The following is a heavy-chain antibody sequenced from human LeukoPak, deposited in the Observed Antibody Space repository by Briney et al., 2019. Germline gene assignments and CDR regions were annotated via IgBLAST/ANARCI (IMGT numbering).Heavy chain of an antibody. J-gene: IGHJ4*02. CDR3: VRTSSTWYGDY. Sequence: GESLKISCKGSGYTFASYLIGWVRQMPGKSLEWMGIIYPGDSETRYSPSFQGQVTISADKSISTAYLQWSSLKASDTAMYYCVRTSSTWYGDYWGQGTLVTVSS. CDR2: IYPGDSET. V-gene: IGHV5-51*01. D-gene: IGHD6-13*01. CDR1: GYTFASYL.